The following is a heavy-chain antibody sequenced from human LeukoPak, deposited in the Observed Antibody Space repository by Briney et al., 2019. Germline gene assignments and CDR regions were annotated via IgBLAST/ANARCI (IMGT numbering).Heavy chain of an antibody. D-gene: IGHD2/OR15-2a*01. V-gene: IGHV4-59*08. J-gene: IGHJ3*02. CDR1: GGSINSYY. CDR2: IYYSGST. Sequence: PSETLSLTCTVSGGSINSYYWSWIRQPPGKGLEWIVYIYYSGSTNYNPSLKSRVTMSVDTSENQFSLKLTSVTAADTAVYYCVRLNIKHGFDIWGQGTMVTVSS. CDR3: VRLNIKHGFDI.